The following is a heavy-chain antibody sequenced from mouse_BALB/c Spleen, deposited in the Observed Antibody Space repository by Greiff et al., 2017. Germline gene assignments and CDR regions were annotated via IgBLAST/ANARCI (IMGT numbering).Heavy chain of an antibody. J-gene: IGHJ4*01. Sequence: QVQLQQSGAELMKPGASVKISCKATGYTFSSYWIEWVKQRPGHGLEWIGEILPGSGSTNYNEKFKGKATFTADTSSNTAYMQLSSLTSEDSAVYYCAKEGPPYAMDYWGQGTSVTVSS. CDR3: AKEGPPYAMDY. V-gene: IGHV1-9*01. CDR1: GYTFSSYW. CDR2: ILPGSGST.